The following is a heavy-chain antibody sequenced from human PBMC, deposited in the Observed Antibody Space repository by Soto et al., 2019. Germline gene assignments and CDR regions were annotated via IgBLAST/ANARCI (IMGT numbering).Heavy chain of an antibody. J-gene: IGHJ4*02. CDR1: GGSFSDHY. Sequence: PSETLSLTCAVYGGSFSDHYWSWIRQPPGKGLEWIGEINHSGSTNYSPSLKSRVTISVDTSKNQFPLKLSSVTAADTALYYCAARIAAAGTIPNYWGQGTLVTVS. CDR3: AARIAAAGTIPNY. CDR2: INHSGST. V-gene: IGHV4-34*01. D-gene: IGHD6-13*01.